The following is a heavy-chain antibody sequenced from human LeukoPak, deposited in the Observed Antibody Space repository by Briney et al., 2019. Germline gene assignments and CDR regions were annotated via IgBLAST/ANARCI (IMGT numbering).Heavy chain of an antibody. CDR1: GFTFSGSA. CDR2: IRSKANSYAT. Sequence: GGSLKLSCAASGFTFSGSAMHWVRQASGKGLEWVGRIRSKANSYATAYAASVKGRFTISRDDSKNTAYLQMNSLKTEDTAVYYCTPGGVAGLGASFDYWGQGTLVTVSS. V-gene: IGHV3-73*01. CDR3: TPGGVAGLGASFDY. D-gene: IGHD6-19*01. J-gene: IGHJ4*02.